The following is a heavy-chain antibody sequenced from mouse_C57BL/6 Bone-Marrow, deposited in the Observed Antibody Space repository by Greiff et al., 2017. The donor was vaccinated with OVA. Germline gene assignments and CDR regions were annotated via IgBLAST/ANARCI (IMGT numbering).Heavy chain of an antibody. J-gene: IGHJ4*01. Sequence: QVQLQQPGAELVKPGASVKMSCKASGYTFTSYWITWVKQRPGQGLEWIGDICPGSGSTNYNEKFKSKATLTVDTSSSTAYMQLSSLTSEDSAVYYCARRFSHYYGSSYAMDYWGQGTSVTVSS. CDR1: GYTFTSYW. V-gene: IGHV1-55*01. CDR3: ARRFSHYYGSSYAMDY. D-gene: IGHD1-1*01. CDR2: ICPGSGST.